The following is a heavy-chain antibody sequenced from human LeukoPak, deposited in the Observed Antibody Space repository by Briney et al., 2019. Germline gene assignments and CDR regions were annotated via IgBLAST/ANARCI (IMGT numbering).Heavy chain of an antibody. J-gene: IGHJ4*02. V-gene: IGHV3-21*01. CDR3: ARGGSDGYSGYAGFDY. CDR1: GFTFSSYS. D-gene: IGHD5-12*01. Sequence: GGSLRLSCAASGFTFSSYSMNWVRQAPGKGLEWVSSISSSSSYIYYADSVKGRPTISRDNAKNSLYLQMNSLRAEDTAVYYCARGGSDGYSGYAGFDYRGQGTLVTVSS. CDR2: ISSSSSYI.